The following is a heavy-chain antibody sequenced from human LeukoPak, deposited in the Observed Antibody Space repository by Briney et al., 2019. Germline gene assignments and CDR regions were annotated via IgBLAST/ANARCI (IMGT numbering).Heavy chain of an antibody. CDR1: GYSISSGYY. V-gene: IGHV4-38-2*01. CDR2: IYHSGST. Sequence: SETLSLTCAVSGYSISSGYYWGWIRQPPGKGLEWIGSIYHSGSTYYNPSLKSRVTISVDTSKNQFSLKLSSVTAADTAVYYCARLASGSYSINANAFDIWGQGTTVTVSS. CDR3: ARLASGSYSINANAFDI. J-gene: IGHJ3*02. D-gene: IGHD1-26*01.